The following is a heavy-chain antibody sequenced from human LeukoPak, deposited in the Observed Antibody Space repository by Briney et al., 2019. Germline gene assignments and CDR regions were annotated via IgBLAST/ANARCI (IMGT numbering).Heavy chain of an antibody. J-gene: IGHJ5*02. D-gene: IGHD6-13*01. Sequence: PSETLSLTCTVSGGSFSSYYWSWLRQPPGKGLEWIGYIYYSGSTNYNPSLKSRVTISADTSKNQFSLKLSSVTAADTAVYYCARHGFLGPEVDAIAAAVSWFDPWGQGTLVTVSS. CDR2: IYYSGST. CDR1: GGSFSSYY. V-gene: IGHV4-59*08. CDR3: ARHGFLGPEVDAIAAAVSWFDP.